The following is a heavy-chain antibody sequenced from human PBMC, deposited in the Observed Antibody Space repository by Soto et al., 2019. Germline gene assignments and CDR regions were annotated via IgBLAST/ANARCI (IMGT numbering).Heavy chain of an antibody. CDR1: GGSISSGGYY. V-gene: IGHV4-31*03. J-gene: IGHJ6*03. CDR3: AREAAVTLRLYYMDV. CDR2: IYYSGST. Sequence: PSETLSLTCTVSGGSISSGGYYRSWIRQHPGKGLEWIGYIYYSGSTHYNPSLKSRVTISVDTSKNQFSLKLSSVTAADTAVYYCAREAAVTLRLYYMDVWGKGTTVTVSS. D-gene: IGHD4-4*01.